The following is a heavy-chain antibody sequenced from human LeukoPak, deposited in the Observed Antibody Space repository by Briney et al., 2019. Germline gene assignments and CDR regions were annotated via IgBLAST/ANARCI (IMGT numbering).Heavy chain of an antibody. CDR1: GYTFTSYY. Sequence: ASVKVSCKASGYTFTSYYMHWVRQAPGQGLEWMGIINPSGGSTSYAQKFQGRVTMTRDTSTSTVYMELSSLRSEATAVYYCARDRGIAAAGLNWFDPWGQGTLVTVSS. J-gene: IGHJ5*02. CDR3: ARDRGIAAAGLNWFDP. CDR2: INPSGGST. V-gene: IGHV1-46*01. D-gene: IGHD6-13*01.